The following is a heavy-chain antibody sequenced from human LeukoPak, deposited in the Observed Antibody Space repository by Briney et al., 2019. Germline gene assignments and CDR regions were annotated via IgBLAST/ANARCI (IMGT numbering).Heavy chain of an antibody. J-gene: IGHJ5*02. CDR2: IYSGGST. Sequence: PGGSLRLSCAASGFTVSSNYMSWVRQAPGKGLEWVSVIYSGGSTYYADSVKGRFTISRDNSKNTLYLQMNSLRAEDTAVYYCALDGGYYDSSGFTAAWGQGTLVTVSS. CDR1: GFTVSSNY. V-gene: IGHV3-53*01. D-gene: IGHD3-22*01. CDR3: ALDGGYYDSSGFTAA.